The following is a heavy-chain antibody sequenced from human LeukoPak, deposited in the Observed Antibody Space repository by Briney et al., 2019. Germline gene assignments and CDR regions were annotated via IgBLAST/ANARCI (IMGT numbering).Heavy chain of an antibody. V-gene: IGHV4-31*03. D-gene: IGHD3-10*01. CDR1: GGSISSGGYY. Sequence: SETLSLTCTVSGGSISSGGYYWRWIRQHPGKGLEWIGYIYYSGSTYYNPSLKSRVTISVDTSKNQFSLKLSSVTAADTAVYYCARKALYGSGNALDWGQGTLVTVSS. CDR2: IYYSGST. J-gene: IGHJ4*02. CDR3: ARKALYGSGNALD.